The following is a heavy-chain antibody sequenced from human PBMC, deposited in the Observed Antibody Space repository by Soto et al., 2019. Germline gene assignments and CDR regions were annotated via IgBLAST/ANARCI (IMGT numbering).Heavy chain of an antibody. J-gene: IGHJ1*01. V-gene: IGHV3-21*01. CDR1: GFTFNSYN. D-gene: IGHD3-22*01. CDR3: ATNYDSGTYGYFHH. CDR2: ISSSSSYI. Sequence: EVQLVESGGGLVKPGGSLRLSCAASGFTFNSYNMNWVRQAPGKGLEWVSSISSSSSYIYYADSVKGRFTISRDNAKNSLDLQMNSLRAEDTAVHYCATNYDSGTYGYFHHWGQGTLVTVSS.